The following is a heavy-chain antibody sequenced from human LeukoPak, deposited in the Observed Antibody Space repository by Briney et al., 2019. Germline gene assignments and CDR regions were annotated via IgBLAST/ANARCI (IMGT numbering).Heavy chain of an antibody. V-gene: IGHV3-66*02. CDR2: IYNDGRT. J-gene: IGHJ4*02. CDR3: ARELWGYCSVISCPFGY. Sequence: PGGSLRLSCAASGFPVSNNYMSWVRQAPGTGLEWVAVIYNDGRTYSADSVKGRFTVSRDNSKNTLYLQMNSLRPEDTAVYFCARELWGYCSVISCPFGYWGQGALVTVSS. CDR1: GFPVSNNY. D-gene: IGHD2-15*01.